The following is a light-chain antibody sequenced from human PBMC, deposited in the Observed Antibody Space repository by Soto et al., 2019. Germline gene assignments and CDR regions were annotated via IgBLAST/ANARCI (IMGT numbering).Light chain of an antibody. CDR1: QSIGTN. CDR3: QQGYAFPGT. Sequence: DIQMTQSPSSLSASVGDRVTITCRASQSIGTNVNWYQQKLGKAPELLIYSASSLETGVPPRFSGSGSGSDFTLTINSVQPEDVAIFYCQQGYAFPGTFGQGTKVQIK. CDR2: SAS. J-gene: IGKJ2*01. V-gene: IGKV1-39*01.